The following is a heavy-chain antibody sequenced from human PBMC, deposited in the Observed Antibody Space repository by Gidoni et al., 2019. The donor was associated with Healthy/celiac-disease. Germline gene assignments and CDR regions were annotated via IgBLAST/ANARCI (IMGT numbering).Heavy chain of an antibody. CDR3: ARLGSFGVVITERDYYGMDV. D-gene: IGHD3-3*01. CDR1: GSSFTSYW. CDR2: IYPGDSDT. Sequence: EVQLVQSGAEVKEPGESLKISCKGSGSSFTSYWIGWVRQMPGKGLEWMGIIYPGDSDTRYSPSFQGQVTISADKSISTAYLQWSSLKASDTAMYYCARLGSFGVVITERDYYGMDVWGQGTTVTVSS. V-gene: IGHV5-51*01. J-gene: IGHJ6*02.